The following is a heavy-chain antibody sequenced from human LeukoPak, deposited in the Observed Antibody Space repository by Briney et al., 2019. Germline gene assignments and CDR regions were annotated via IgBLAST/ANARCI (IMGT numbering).Heavy chain of an antibody. Sequence: PSETLSLTCTVSGGSISSGDYYWSWIRQPPGKGLEWIGYIYYSGSTYYNPSLESRVTISVDTSKNQFSLKLSSVTAADTAVYYCARYSGSYPGFDYWGQGTLVTVSS. CDR3: ARYSGSYPGFDY. J-gene: IGHJ4*02. V-gene: IGHV4-30-4*01. CDR1: GGSISSGDYY. D-gene: IGHD1-26*01. CDR2: IYYSGST.